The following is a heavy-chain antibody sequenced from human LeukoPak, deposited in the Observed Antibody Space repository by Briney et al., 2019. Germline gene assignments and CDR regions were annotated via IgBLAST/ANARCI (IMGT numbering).Heavy chain of an antibody. CDR3: ARDRSGDDDFWSGYYTNYFDP. Sequence: GGSLRLSCTVSGFTVSSNSMSWVRQAPGKGLEWVSFIYSGGNTHYSDSVKGRFTISRDSAKNSLYLQMNGLRVEDTAVYYCARDRSGDDDFWSGYYTNYFDPWGQGTLVTVSS. D-gene: IGHD3-3*01. CDR1: GFTVSSNS. J-gene: IGHJ5*02. CDR2: IYSGGNT. V-gene: IGHV3-53*01.